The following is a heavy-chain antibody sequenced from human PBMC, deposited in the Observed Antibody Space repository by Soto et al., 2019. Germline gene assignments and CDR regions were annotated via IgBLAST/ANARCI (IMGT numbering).Heavy chain of an antibody. J-gene: IGHJ4*02. CDR3: ARKPIYHFFAGYYSVDY. D-gene: IGHD3-9*01. Sequence: QVQLRQWGAGLLKPSETLSLTCAVFGGSFSDYYWTWIRQPPGTGLEWIGEINHSGTTSYNPSLKSRLTISVDTSNNQFSLKLSSVTAADTAVYYCARKPIYHFFAGYYSVDYWGQGTLVTVSS. V-gene: IGHV4-34*01. CDR1: GGSFSDYY. CDR2: INHSGTT.